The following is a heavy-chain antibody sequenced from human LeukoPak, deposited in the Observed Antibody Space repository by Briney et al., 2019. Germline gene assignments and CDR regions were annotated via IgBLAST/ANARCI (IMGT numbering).Heavy chain of an antibody. D-gene: IGHD6-13*01. CDR2: IYHSGST. V-gene: IGHV4-59*01. Sequence: SETLSLTCTVSGDSISSYYWSWIRQPPGKGLEWIGYIYHSGSTNYNPSLKSRVTISADTSKDQFSLKLASVTAADTAVYYCATGYSSTWYYFDYWGQGTLITVSS. CDR1: GDSISSYY. J-gene: IGHJ4*02. CDR3: ATGYSSTWYYFDY.